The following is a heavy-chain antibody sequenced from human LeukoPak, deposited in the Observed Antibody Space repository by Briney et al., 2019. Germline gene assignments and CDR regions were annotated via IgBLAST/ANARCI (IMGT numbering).Heavy chain of an antibody. J-gene: IGHJ5*02. CDR1: GDSVSSNSVT. D-gene: IGHD2-2*01. Sequence: SQTLSLTCAISGDSVSSNSVTWNWIRQSPSRGLEWLGRTYYRSTWYNDYAVSVRGRITVNPDTSKNQFSLHMNSVTPEDTAVYYCARRLTQYDCFDPWGQGILVTVSS. V-gene: IGHV6-1*01. CDR2: TYYRSTWYN. CDR3: ARRLTQYDCFDP.